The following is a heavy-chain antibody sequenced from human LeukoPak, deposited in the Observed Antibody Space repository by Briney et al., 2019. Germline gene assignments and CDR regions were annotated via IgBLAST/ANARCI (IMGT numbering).Heavy chain of an antibody. CDR2: IYYSGST. CDR1: GGSFSGYY. V-gene: IGHV4-59*01. CDR3: AREEDYYLHY. D-gene: IGHD3-10*01. Sequence: SETLSLTCAVYGGSFSGYYWSWIRQPPGKGLEWIGYIYYSGSTNYNPSLKSRVTISVDTSKNQFSLKLSSVTAADTAVYYCAREEDYYLHYWGQGTLVTVSS. J-gene: IGHJ4*02.